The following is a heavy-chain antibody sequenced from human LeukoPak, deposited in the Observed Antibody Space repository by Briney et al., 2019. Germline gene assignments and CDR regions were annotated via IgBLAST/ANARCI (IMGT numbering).Heavy chain of an antibody. D-gene: IGHD3-22*01. CDR2: INPNSGGT. Sequence: ASVKVSCKASGYTFTGYYMHWVRQAPGQGLEWMGWINPNSGGTNYAQKFRGRVTMTRDTSISTAYMELSRLRSDDTAVYYCARVEIVVSSNYMLYWGQGTLVTVSS. CDR1: GYTFTGYY. V-gene: IGHV1-2*02. CDR3: ARVEIVVSSNYMLY. J-gene: IGHJ4*02.